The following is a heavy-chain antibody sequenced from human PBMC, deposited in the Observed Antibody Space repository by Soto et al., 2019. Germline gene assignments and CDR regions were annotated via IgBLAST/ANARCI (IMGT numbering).Heavy chain of an antibody. CDR1: GFTFSAYG. V-gene: IGHV3-33*01. J-gene: IGHJ3*02. Sequence: QVQLVESGGGVVQTERSLRLSCAASGFTFSAYGMHWVRQAPGKGLEWVAVIWSDDNNKYYADSVKGRFSISRDNSKNTLYLQMNSLGADDTAVYYCASELNTVTTRDAFDIWGQGTMVIVSS. CDR3: ASELNTVTTRDAFDI. CDR2: IWSDDNNK. D-gene: IGHD4-17*01.